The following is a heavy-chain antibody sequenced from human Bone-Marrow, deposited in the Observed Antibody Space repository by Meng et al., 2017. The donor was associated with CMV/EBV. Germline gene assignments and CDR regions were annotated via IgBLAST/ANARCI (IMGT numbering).Heavy chain of an antibody. CDR1: GGSISSSSYY. CDR2: IYYSGST. J-gene: IGHJ4*02. V-gene: IGHV4-39*07. Sequence: SETLSLTCTVSGGSISSSSYYWGWIRQPPGKGLEWFGSIYYSGSTYYNPSLKSRVTISVDTSKNQFSLKLSSVTAADTAVYYCARVLGLLLDYWGQGTLVTVSS. D-gene: IGHD2-15*01. CDR3: ARVLGLLLDY.